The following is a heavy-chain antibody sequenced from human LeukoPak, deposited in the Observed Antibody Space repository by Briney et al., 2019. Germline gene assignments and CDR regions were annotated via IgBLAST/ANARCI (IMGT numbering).Heavy chain of an antibody. CDR3: AREPGGMDV. J-gene: IGHJ6*03. CDR2: IKQDGSQK. CDR1: GFTFSDYW. V-gene: IGHV3-7*01. D-gene: IGHD3-10*01. Sequence: GGSLRLSCAASGFTFSDYWMTWVRQAPGKGLEWVANIKQDGSQKHYVDSVQGRFTISRDNAKNSLFLQMNSLRAEDTAVYYCAREPGGMDVWGKGTTVTVSS.